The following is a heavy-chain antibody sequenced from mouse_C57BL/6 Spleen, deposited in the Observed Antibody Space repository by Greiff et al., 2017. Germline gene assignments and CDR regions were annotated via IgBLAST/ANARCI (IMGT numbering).Heavy chain of an antibody. CDR1: GYTFTSYW. D-gene: IGHD1-1*01. J-gene: IGHJ4*01. Sequence: QVQLQQPGAELVKPGASVKLSCKASGYTFTSYWMHWVKQRPGQGLEWIGMIHPNSGSTNYNEKFKSKATLTVDKSSSTAYMQLSSLTSEDSAVXYCAGGVVAGGYAMDYWGQGTSVTVSS. V-gene: IGHV1-64*01. CDR3: AGGVVAGGYAMDY. CDR2: IHPNSGST.